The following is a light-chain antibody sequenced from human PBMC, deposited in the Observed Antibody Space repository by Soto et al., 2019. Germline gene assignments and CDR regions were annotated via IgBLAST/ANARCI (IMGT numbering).Light chain of an antibody. CDR2: AAS. V-gene: IGKV1-12*01. J-gene: IGKJ4*01. CDR1: QGMTSY. Sequence: DIQMTQSPSSVSASVGDRVTITCRASQGMTSYLAWYQQKLGKAPKLLIYAASTLQSGGPSMFSGSGTGTDFTLTISSLQPEAFATYYCPQANSFPLTFGGGTKVEIK. CDR3: PQANSFPLT.